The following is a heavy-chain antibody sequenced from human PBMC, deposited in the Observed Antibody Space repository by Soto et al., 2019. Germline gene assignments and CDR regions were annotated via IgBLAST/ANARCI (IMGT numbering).Heavy chain of an antibody. Sequence: QVQLVQSGAEEKKPGASVKVSCKASGYTFTSYAMHWVRQAPGQRLEWMGWINAGNGNTKYSQKFQGRVTITRDTSASTAYMELSSVRSEDTAVYYCARSSVVVTALDYWGQGTLVTVSS. CDR3: ARSSVVVTALDY. V-gene: IGHV1-3*05. CDR2: INAGNGNT. CDR1: GYTFTSYA. D-gene: IGHD2-21*02. J-gene: IGHJ4*02.